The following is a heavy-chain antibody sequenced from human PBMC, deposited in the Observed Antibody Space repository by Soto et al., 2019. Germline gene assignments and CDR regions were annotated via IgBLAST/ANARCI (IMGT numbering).Heavy chain of an antibody. CDR2: INHSGST. CDR1: GGSFSGYY. CDR3: ARDSREWLRSYYYYYGMDV. J-gene: IGHJ6*02. V-gene: IGHV4-34*01. Sequence: SETLSLTCAVYGGSFSGYYWSWIRQPPRKGLEWIGEINHSGSTNYNPSLKSRVTISVDTSRNQFSLKLSSVTAADTAVYYCARDSREWLRSYYYYYGMDVWGQGNPGHRLL. D-gene: IGHD5-12*01.